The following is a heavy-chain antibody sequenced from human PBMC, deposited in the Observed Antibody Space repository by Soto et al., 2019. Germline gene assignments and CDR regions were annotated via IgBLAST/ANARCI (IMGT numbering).Heavy chain of an antibody. CDR2: IWYDGSKN. Sequence: GGSLRLSCAASGFTFSSFGMHWVRQAPGKGLEWVAVIWYDGSKNYYIDSVKGRFTISRDNAKNSLYLQMNSLRAEDTAVYYCARSHLYYDSSGYPDYWGQGTLVTVSS. CDR3: ARSHLYYDSSGYPDY. CDR1: GFTFSSFG. V-gene: IGHV3-33*01. J-gene: IGHJ4*02. D-gene: IGHD3-22*01.